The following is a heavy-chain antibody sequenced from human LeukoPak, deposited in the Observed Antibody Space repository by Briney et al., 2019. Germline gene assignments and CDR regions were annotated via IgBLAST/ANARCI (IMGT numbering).Heavy chain of an antibody. V-gene: IGHV1-2*02. Sequence: ASVKVSCKASGYTFTGYYMHWVRQAPGQGLEWMGWINPNSGGTNYAQKFQGRVTMTRDTSISTAYMELSRLRSDDTAVYYCARSIVVVPAALYGMDVWGQGTTVTVSS. CDR1: GYTFTGYY. D-gene: IGHD2-2*01. CDR3: ARSIVVVPAALYGMDV. J-gene: IGHJ6*02. CDR2: INPNSGGT.